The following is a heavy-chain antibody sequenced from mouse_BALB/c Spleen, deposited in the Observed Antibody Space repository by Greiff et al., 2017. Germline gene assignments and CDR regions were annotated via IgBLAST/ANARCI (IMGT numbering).Heavy chain of an antibody. J-gene: IGHJ4*01. CDR1: GFAFSSYD. Sequence: EVQLVESGGGLVKPGGSLKLSCAASGFAFSSYDMSWVRQTPEKRLEWVAYISSGGGSTYYPDTVKGRFTISRDNAKNTLYLQMSSLKSEDTAMYYCARQGRGAMDYWGQGTSVTVSS. CDR2: ISSGGGST. CDR3: ARQGRGAMDY. V-gene: IGHV5-12-1*01.